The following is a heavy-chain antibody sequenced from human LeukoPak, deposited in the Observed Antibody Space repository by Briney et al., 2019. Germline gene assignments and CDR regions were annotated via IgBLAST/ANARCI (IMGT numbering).Heavy chain of an antibody. V-gene: IGHV3-9*01. CDR3: AGDGYGDYENY. CDR2: ISWDSGSI. D-gene: IGHD4-17*01. CDR1: GFTFDDYA. Sequence: GRSLRLSCAASGFTFDDYAMHWVRQAPGKGLEWVSGISWDSGSIGYADSVKGRFTISRDNAKNSLYLQMNSLRAEDTAVYYCAGDGYGDYENYWGQGTLVTVSS. J-gene: IGHJ4*02.